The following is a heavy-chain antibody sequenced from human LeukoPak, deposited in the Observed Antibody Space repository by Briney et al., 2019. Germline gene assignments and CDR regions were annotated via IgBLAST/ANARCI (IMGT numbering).Heavy chain of an antibody. CDR2: IYYSGST. J-gene: IGHJ6*03. CDR1: GGSISSYY. D-gene: IGHD6-6*01. V-gene: IGHV4-59*08. Sequence: SETLSLTCTVSGGSISSYYWSWIRQPPGKGLEWIGYIYYSGSTNYNPSLKSRVTISVDASRNQFSLNLSSVTAADTAVYYCARWSGSVTARNYYYYMDVWGEGTTVTVSS. CDR3: ARWSGSVTARNYYYYMDV.